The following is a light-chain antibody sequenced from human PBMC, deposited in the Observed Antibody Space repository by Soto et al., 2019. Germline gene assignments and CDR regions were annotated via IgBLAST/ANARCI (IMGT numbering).Light chain of an antibody. V-gene: IGKV1-39*01. Sequence: DIQMTQSPSSLSASVGDRVTITCRASQRPDNYVNWYQQKPGESPKLLIYARSTLQRGVPSRFSGGGSGPYSGVRISGLQPDDFATYYCQQTYSVKLTFGGGTKVDIK. CDR3: QQTYSVKLT. J-gene: IGKJ4*02. CDR2: ARS. CDR1: QRPDNY.